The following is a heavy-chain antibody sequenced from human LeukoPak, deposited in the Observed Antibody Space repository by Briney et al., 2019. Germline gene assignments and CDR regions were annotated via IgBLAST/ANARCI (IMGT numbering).Heavy chain of an antibody. CDR3: ARAFTSGYSYGTDY. D-gene: IGHD5-18*01. J-gene: IGHJ4*02. CDR2: ISGSGGST. Sequence: PGGSLRLSCAASGFTFSSYAMSWVRQAPGKGLEWVSAISGSGGSTYYADSVKGRFTISRDNSKNTLYLQMNSLRAEDTAVYYCARAFTSGYSYGTDYWGQGTLVTVSS. V-gene: IGHV3-23*01. CDR1: GFTFSSYA.